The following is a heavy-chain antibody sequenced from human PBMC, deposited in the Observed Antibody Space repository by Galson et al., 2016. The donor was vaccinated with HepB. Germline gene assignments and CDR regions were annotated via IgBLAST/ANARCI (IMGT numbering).Heavy chain of an antibody. CDR2: INPNSGGT. D-gene: IGHD6-13*01. V-gene: IGHV1-2*04. J-gene: IGHJ6*02. CDR1: GYTFTGYY. CDR3: ARGARAAAPGEKKKYYYGMDV. Sequence: SVKVSCKASGYTFTGYYMHWVRQAPGQGFEWMGWINPNSGGTNYAQKFQGWVTMTRDTSISTAYMELSRLRSDVTAVFYCARGARAAAPGEKKKYYYGMDVGGQGTTGTVAS.